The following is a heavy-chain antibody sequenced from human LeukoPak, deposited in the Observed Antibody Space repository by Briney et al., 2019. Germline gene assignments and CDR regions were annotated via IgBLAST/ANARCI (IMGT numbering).Heavy chain of an antibody. CDR1: GFTFSSYA. CDR2: ISGSGGST. J-gene: IGHJ4*02. D-gene: IGHD3-22*01. CDR3: AKDQYYDSSGHYDGYYFDY. V-gene: IGHV3-23*01. Sequence: AGGSLRFSCAASGFTFSSYAMTWVRQAPGKGLEWVSAISGSGGSTYYADSVKGRFTISRDNSKNTLYLQINSLRAEDAAVYYCAKDQYYDSSGHYDGYYFDYWGQGTLVTVSS.